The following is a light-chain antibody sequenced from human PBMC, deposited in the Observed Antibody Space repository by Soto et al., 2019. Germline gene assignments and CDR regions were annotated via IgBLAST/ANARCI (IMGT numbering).Light chain of an antibody. CDR3: QQYGGSPWT. J-gene: IGKJ1*01. Sequence: EIVLTQSPGTLSLSPGERGTLSCRASQNLGTLYLAWFQQKSGQAPRLLIYSASRRATGIPDRFSGSGSETDFTLTISRLEPEDFAVYYCQQYGGSPWTFGQGTKVDIK. CDR1: QNLGTLY. CDR2: SAS. V-gene: IGKV3-20*01.